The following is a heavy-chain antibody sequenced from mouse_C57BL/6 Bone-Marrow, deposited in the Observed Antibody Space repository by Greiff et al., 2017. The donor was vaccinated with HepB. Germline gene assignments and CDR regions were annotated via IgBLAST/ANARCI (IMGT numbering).Heavy chain of an antibody. CDR1: GYTFTDYE. J-gene: IGHJ4*01. CDR2: IDPETGGT. CDR3: TSDSSGYNYAMDY. V-gene: IGHV1-15*01. Sequence: VQLQHSGAELVRPGASVTLSCKASGYTFTDYEMHWVKQTPVHGLEWIGAIDPETGGTAYNQKFKGKAILTADKSSSTAYMELRSLTSEDSAVYYCTSDSSGYNYAMDYWGQGTSVTVSS. D-gene: IGHD3-2*02.